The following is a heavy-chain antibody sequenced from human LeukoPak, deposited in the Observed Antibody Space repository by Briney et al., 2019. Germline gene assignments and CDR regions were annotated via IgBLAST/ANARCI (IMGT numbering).Heavy chain of an antibody. Sequence: GGSLRLSCAASGFTFSSYAMSWVRQAPGKGLEWVSAISGSGGSTYYADSVKGRFTISRDNSKNTLYLQMNSLRAEDTAVYYCANAAYSDILTGYLDYWGQGTLATVSS. CDR1: GFTFSSYA. CDR3: ANAAYSDILTGYLDY. J-gene: IGHJ4*02. CDR2: ISGSGGST. V-gene: IGHV3-23*01. D-gene: IGHD3-9*01.